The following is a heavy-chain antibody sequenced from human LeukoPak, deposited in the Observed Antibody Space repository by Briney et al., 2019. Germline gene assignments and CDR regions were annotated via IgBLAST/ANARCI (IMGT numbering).Heavy chain of an antibody. Sequence: GGSLRLSCAASGFTFSSYCMNWVRQAPGKGLEWVANIKQDGSEKYYVDSVKGRFTISRDNAKNSLYLQMNSLRAEDTAVYFCARESDYWGQGTLVTVSS. V-gene: IGHV3-7*01. CDR2: IKQDGSEK. CDR1: GFTFSSYC. J-gene: IGHJ4*02. CDR3: ARESDY.